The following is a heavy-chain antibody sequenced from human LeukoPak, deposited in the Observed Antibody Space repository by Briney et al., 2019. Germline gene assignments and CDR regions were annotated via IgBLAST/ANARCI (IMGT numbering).Heavy chain of an antibody. D-gene: IGHD3-10*01. CDR2: ISAYNGNT. CDR3: ARSITMVRGVTSYFDY. V-gene: IGHV1-18*01. Sequence: ASVKVSCKASGYTFTSYGISLVRQAPGQGLGWMGLISAYNGNTNYAQKLQGRVTMTTDTSTSTAYMELRSLRSDDTAVYYCARSITMVRGVTSYFDYWGQGTLVTVSS. CDR1: GYTFTSYG. J-gene: IGHJ4*02.